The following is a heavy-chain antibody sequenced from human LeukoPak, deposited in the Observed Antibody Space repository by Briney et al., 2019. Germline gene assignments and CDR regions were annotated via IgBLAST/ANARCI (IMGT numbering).Heavy chain of an antibody. CDR2: IYPGDSDT. CDR1: GYSFTSYW. J-gene: IGHJ3*02. CDR3: ARQSNWGTRESYAFDI. V-gene: IGHV5-51*01. D-gene: IGHD7-27*01. Sequence: GESLNISCKGSGYSFTSYWIGWVRQMPGKGLEWMGIIYPGDSDTRYSPSFQGQVTISADKSISTAYLQWSSLKASDTAMYYCARQSNWGTRESYAFDIWGQGAMVTVSS.